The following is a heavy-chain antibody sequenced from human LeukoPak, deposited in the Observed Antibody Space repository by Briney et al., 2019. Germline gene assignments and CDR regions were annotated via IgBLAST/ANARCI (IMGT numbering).Heavy chain of an antibody. CDR2: IYPGDSDT. CDR1: GYCFTSYW. J-gene: IGHJ5*02. D-gene: IGHD3-9*01. Sequence: GESLKISCKGSGYCFTSYWIGWVRQMPGKGLDWMGIIYPGDSDTRYSPSFQGQVTISADKSISTAYLQWSSLKASDTAMYYCARLREVYDILTGYNNWFDPWGQGTLVTVSS. CDR3: ARLREVYDILTGYNNWFDP. V-gene: IGHV5-51*01.